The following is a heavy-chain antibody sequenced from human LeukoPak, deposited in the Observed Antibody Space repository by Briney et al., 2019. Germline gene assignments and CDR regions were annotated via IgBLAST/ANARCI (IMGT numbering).Heavy chain of an antibody. CDR1: GFTFSDYY. Sequence: GGSLRLSCAASGFTFSDYYMSWIRQAPGKGLEWVSYTSSSSSYTNYADSVKGRFTISRDNAKNSLYLQMNSLRAEDTAVYYCARAFNYYYYGMDVWGKGTTVTVSS. J-gene: IGHJ6*04. CDR3: ARAFNYYYYGMDV. V-gene: IGHV3-11*06. CDR2: TSSSSSYT.